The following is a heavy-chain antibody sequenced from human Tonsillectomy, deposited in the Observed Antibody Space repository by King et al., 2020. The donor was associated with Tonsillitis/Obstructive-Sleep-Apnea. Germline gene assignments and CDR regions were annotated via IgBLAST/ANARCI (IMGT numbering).Heavy chain of an antibody. V-gene: IGHV3-72*01. CDR1: GFTFSDYY. CDR2: TRNKANGYTT. D-gene: IGHD2-8*01. Sequence: QLVESGGGLVQPGGSLRLSCAASGFTFSDYYMDWVRQAPGKRLEWVGRTRNKANGYTTEYAASVKGRFTVSRDDSKNSLYLQMNSLKTEDTAMYYCVRGRNGFDYWGQGTLVTVSS. CDR3: VRGRNGFDY. J-gene: IGHJ4*02.